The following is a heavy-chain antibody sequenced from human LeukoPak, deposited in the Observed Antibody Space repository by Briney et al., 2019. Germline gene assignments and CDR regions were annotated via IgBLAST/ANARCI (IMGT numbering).Heavy chain of an antibody. J-gene: IGHJ4*02. CDR3: ARDKLGRGVITATIDY. Sequence: GGSLRLSCAASGFTFSSYGMHWVRQAPGKGLEWVAVIWYDGSNKYYADSVKDRFTISRDNSKNTLYLQMNSLRAEDTAVYYCARDKLGRGVITATIDYWGQGTLVTVSS. D-gene: IGHD3-10*01. CDR2: IWYDGSNK. CDR1: GFTFSSYG. V-gene: IGHV3-33*01.